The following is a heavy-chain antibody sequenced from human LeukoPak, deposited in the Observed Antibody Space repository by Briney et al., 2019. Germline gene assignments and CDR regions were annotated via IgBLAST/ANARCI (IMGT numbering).Heavy chain of an antibody. D-gene: IGHD3-16*01. J-gene: IGHJ4*02. V-gene: IGHV3-74*01. CDR2: INNDGSGK. Sequence: GGCLRLACAPSGFIFSNYWIHWVRQAAGKGLLWVSRINNDGSGKNYVDSVKGRFTISRDNARNTLYLQMNSLRAEDTAVYYCARGRNNGGEFFDYWGQGTLVTVSS. CDR3: ARGRNNGGEFFDY. CDR1: GFIFSNYW.